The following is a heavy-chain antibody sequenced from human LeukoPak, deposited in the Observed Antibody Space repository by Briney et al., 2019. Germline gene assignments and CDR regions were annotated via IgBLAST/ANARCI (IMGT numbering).Heavy chain of an antibody. CDR2: IRYDGSNK. D-gene: IGHD6-13*01. CDR3: AKSGIAAAASLNF. CDR1: GFTFGDHY. Sequence: GGSLRLSCAASGFTFGDHYMDWVRQAPGKGLEWVAFIRYDGSNKYYADSVKGRFTISRDNSKNTLYLQMNSLRAEDTAVYYCAKSGIAAAASLNFWGQGTLVTVSS. J-gene: IGHJ4*02. V-gene: IGHV3-30*02.